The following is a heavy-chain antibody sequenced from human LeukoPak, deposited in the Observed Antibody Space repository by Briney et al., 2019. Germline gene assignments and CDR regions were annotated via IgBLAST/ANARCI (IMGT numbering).Heavy chain of an antibody. V-gene: IGHV1-69*13. CDR2: IIPIFGTA. D-gene: IGHD5-24*01. CDR1: GGTFSSYA. Sequence: SVKVSCRASGGTFSSYAISWVRQAPGQGLEWMGGIIPIFGTANYAQKFQGRVTITADESTSTAYMELSSLRSEDTAVYYCARGGGEMAYYFDYWGQGTLVTVSS. CDR3: ARGGGEMAYYFDY. J-gene: IGHJ4*02.